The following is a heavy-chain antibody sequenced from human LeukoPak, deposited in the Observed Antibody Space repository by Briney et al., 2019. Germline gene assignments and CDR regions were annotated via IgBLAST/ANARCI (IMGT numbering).Heavy chain of an antibody. Sequence: GGSLRLSCAVSGFTFSSHWMSWVRQAPGKGLEWVANINQDGSEKYYVDSVKGRFTISRDNSKNTLYLQMNSLRAEDTAIYYCAKAPGLYYEFDYWGQGTLVTVSS. CDR3: AKAPGLYYEFDY. V-gene: IGHV3-7*03. CDR1: GFTFSSHW. CDR2: INQDGSEK. J-gene: IGHJ4*02. D-gene: IGHD3-3*01.